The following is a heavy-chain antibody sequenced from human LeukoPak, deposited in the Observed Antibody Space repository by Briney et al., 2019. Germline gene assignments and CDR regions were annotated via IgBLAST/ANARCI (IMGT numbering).Heavy chain of an antibody. Sequence: GGSLRLSCAASGYTFNNYAMSWVRRAPGKGLEWVSAISGGGGSTYYADSVKGRFTISRDNSKNTLYLQMYSLRAEDTAVYYCAKGINSFFFDYWGRGTLVTVSS. J-gene: IGHJ4*02. CDR3: AKGINSFFFDY. CDR2: ISGGGGST. CDR1: GYTFNNYA. V-gene: IGHV3-23*01. D-gene: IGHD2/OR15-2a*01.